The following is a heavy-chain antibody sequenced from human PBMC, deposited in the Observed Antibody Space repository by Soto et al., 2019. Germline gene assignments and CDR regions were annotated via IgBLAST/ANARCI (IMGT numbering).Heavy chain of an antibody. CDR1: GFTFSSYA. J-gene: IGHJ4*02. CDR2: ISGSGGST. V-gene: IGHV3-23*01. Sequence: GGSLRLSCAASGFTFSSYAMSWVRQAPGKGLEWVSAISGSGGSTYYADSVKGRFTISRDNSKNTLYLQMNSLRAEDTAVYYCAKYWGLDSSGWFGALLDYWGQGTLVTVSS. D-gene: IGHD6-19*01. CDR3: AKYWGLDSSGWFGALLDY.